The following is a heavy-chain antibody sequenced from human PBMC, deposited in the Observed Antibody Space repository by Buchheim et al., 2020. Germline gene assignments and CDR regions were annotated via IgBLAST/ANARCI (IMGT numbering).Heavy chain of an antibody. D-gene: IGHD3-3*01. CDR2: IYYSGST. V-gene: IGHV4-59*01. J-gene: IGHJ4*02. CDR3: ARGGLTMFGVANIDY. CDR1: GASISSYY. Sequence: QVQLQESGPGLVKPSETLSLTCTVSGASISSYYWSWIRQPPGKGLEWIGYIYYSGSTNYNPSLKSRVTISVDTSKNQFSLKLSSVTAADTAVYYCARGGLTMFGVANIDYWGQGTL.